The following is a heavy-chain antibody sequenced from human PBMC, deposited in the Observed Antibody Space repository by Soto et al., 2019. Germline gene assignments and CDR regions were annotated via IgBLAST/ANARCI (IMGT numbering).Heavy chain of an antibody. D-gene: IGHD5-12*01. CDR2: IDPSDSYT. CDR1: GYSFTSYW. CDR3: ARHKMATINTWGYYYGMDV. V-gene: IGHV5-10-1*01. Sequence: GESLKISCKGSGYSFTSYWISWVRQMPGKGLEWMGRIDPSDSYTNYSPSFQGHVTISADKSISTAYLQWSSLKASDTAMYYCARHKMATINTWGYYYGMDVWGQGTTVTVSS. J-gene: IGHJ6*02.